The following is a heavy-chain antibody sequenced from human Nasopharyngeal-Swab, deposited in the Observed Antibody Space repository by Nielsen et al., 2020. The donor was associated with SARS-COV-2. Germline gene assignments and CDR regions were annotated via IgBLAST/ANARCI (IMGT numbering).Heavy chain of an antibody. CDR1: GYSFTSYW. D-gene: IGHD2-21*02. J-gene: IGHJ4*02. CDR2: IYPGDSDT. Sequence: GESLKISCKGSGYSFTSYWIGWVRQMPGKGLEWMGIIYPGDSDTRYSPSFQGQVTISADKSISTAYLQWSSLKASDIAMYYCARTYCGGDCLETFDYWGQGTLVTVSS. CDR3: ARTYCGGDCLETFDY. V-gene: IGHV5-51*01.